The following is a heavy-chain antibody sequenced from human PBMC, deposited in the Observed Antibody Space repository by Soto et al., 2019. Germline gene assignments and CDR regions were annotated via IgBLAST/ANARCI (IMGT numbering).Heavy chain of an antibody. CDR1: GGSISSYY. D-gene: IGHD1-1*01. J-gene: IGHJ4*02. CDR2: IYYSGST. V-gene: IGHV4-59*08. Sequence: SETLSLTCTVSGGSISSYYWSWIRQPPGKGLEWIGYIYYSGSTDYNPALKSRVTISVDTSKNQFSLKLSSVTAADTAVYYCARRYGYSFDYWGQGTLVTVSS. CDR3: ARRYGYSFDY.